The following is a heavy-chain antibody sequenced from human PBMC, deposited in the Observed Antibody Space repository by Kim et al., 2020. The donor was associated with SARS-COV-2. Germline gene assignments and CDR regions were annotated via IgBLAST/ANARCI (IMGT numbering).Heavy chain of an antibody. CDR1: GGSISSGSYY. CDR3: AREGCGGDCYSGLGVFDY. V-gene: IGHV4-61*02. J-gene: IGHJ4*02. Sequence: SETLSLTCTVSGGSISSGSYYWSWIRQPAGKGLEWLVRIYTSGSNNYNPSLKGRVTISVDTSKNQFSLKLSSVTAADTAVYYCAREGCGGDCYSGLGVFDYWGQGTLVTVSS. CDR2: IYTSGSN. D-gene: IGHD2-21*02.